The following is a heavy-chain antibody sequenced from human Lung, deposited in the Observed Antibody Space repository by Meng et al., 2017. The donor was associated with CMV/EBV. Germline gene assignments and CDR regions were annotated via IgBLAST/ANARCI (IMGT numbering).Heavy chain of an antibody. CDR3: ARELEQQLSGMDV. D-gene: IGHD6-13*01. CDR1: GYTFTGYY. Sequence: SVKVSXKASGYTFTGYYIHWVRQAPGQGLEWMGWINPNSGGTNYALKFQGRVTMTRDTSINTAYMELSRLRSDDTAVCYCARELEQQLSGMDVWGQGTTVTVSS. V-gene: IGHV1-2*02. J-gene: IGHJ6*02. CDR2: INPNSGGT.